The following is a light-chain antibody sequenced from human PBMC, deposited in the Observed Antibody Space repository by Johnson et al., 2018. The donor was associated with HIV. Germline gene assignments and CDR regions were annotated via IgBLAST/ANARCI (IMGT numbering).Light chain of an antibody. J-gene: IGLJ1*01. CDR1: SSNVGNNY. Sequence: QSVLTQPPSVSAAPGQKVTIYCSGSSSNVGNNYVSWYQQLPGTAPKLLIYENNKRPSGIPDRFSGSKSGTSATLGIAGLQTGDEADYYCGTWDNSLSTGAVFGTGTKVTVL. V-gene: IGLV1-51*02. CDR3: GTWDNSLSTGAV. CDR2: ENN.